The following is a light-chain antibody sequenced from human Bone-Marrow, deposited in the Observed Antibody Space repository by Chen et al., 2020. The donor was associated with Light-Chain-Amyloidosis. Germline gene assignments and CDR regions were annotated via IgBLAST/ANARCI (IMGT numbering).Light chain of an antibody. V-gene: IGLV3-25*03. CDR3: QSADSSGTDEVI. Sequence: SYELTQPPSVSVSPGQTARITCSGDDLPTKYAYWYQQKPGQAPVLVIHRYTERPSGISERFSGSSTGKKATLNISGVQAEDEADYHCQSADSSGTDEVIFGGGTKLTVL. CDR1: DLPTKY. CDR2: RYT. J-gene: IGLJ2*01.